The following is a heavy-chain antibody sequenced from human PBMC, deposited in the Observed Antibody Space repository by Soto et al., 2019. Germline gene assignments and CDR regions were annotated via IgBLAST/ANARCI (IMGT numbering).Heavy chain of an antibody. CDR2: ISWNSGSI. CDR1: GFTFDDYA. D-gene: IGHD3-22*01. V-gene: IGHV3-9*01. J-gene: IGHJ3*02. CDR3: AKDAIVRAHGAFDT. Sequence: SLRLSCAASGFTFDDYAMHWVRQAPGKGLEWVSGISWNSGSIGYADSVKGRFTISRDNAKNSLYLQMNSLRAEDTALYYCAKDAIVRAHGAFDTWGQGTMVTVSS.